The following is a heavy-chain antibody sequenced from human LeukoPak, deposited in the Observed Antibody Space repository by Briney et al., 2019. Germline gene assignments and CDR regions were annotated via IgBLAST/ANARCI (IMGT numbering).Heavy chain of an antibody. V-gene: IGHV4-61*02. CDR3: ARGILIAAAGSNWFDP. Sequence: SQTLSLTCTVSGGSISSGSYYWSWIRQPAGKGLEWIGRIYTSGSTNYNPSLKSRVTISVDTSKNQFSLKLSSVTAADTAVYYCARGILIAAAGSNWFDPWGQGTLVTVSS. J-gene: IGHJ5*02. CDR1: GGSISSGSYY. D-gene: IGHD6-13*01. CDR2: IYTSGST.